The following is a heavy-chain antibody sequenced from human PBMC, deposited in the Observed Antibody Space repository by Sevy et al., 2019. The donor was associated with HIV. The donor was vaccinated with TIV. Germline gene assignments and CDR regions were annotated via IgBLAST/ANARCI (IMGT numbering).Heavy chain of an antibody. Sequence: GGSLRLSCAASGFTFSSYAMHWVRQAPGKGLEWVAVISYDGSNKYYADSVKGRFTISRDNSKNTLYLQMNSLRADDTAVYYCARDLSLGYCTNGVCHPDYWGQGTLVTVSS. D-gene: IGHD2-8*01. CDR2: ISYDGSNK. V-gene: IGHV3-30-3*01. CDR3: ARDLSLGYCTNGVCHPDY. CDR1: GFTFSSYA. J-gene: IGHJ4*02.